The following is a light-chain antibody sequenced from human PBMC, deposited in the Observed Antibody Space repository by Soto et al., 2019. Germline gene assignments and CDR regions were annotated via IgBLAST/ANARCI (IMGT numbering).Light chain of an antibody. CDR3: QQYGSSPPIT. Sequence: EIVLTQSPGTLSLSPGERATLSCRASQSVTSNYLGWYQQKPGQPPRLLIYGTSKRATGIPDRFSGGGSGTDFTLTISRLEPEDFALYDCQQYGSSPPITFGQGTRLEVK. CDR2: GTS. J-gene: IGKJ5*01. V-gene: IGKV3-20*01. CDR1: QSVTSNY.